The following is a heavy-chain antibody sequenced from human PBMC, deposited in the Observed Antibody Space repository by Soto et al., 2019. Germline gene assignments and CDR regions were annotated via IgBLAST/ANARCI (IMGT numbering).Heavy chain of an antibody. CDR2: IKSKTDGGTT. Sequence: GSLRLSCAASGFTFSNAWMSWVRQAPGKGLEWVGRIKSKTDGGTTDYAAPVKGRFTISRDDSKNTLYLQMNSLKTEDTAVYYCTTDLHSFAVTTIFDYWGQGTLVTVSS. J-gene: IGHJ4*02. CDR1: GFTFSNAW. D-gene: IGHD4-17*01. CDR3: TTDLHSFAVTTIFDY. V-gene: IGHV3-15*01.